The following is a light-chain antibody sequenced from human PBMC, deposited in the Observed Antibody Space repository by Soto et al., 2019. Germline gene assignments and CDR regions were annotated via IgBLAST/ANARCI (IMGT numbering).Light chain of an antibody. CDR3: QQYNNWPRAT. V-gene: IGKV3-15*01. J-gene: IGKJ4*01. Sequence: ESVFTQSPATLSVSPGERATLSCRASQSISSNLAWYQQKPGQAPRLLMFRTSSRATGFPARFSGSGSATEFNLTISSLQSEDFGVYYCQQYNNWPRATFGGGTKVDIK. CDR1: QSISSN. CDR2: RTS.